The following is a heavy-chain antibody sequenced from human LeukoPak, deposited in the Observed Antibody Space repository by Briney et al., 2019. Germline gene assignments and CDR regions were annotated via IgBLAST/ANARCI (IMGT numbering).Heavy chain of an antibody. J-gene: IGHJ4*02. CDR1: GGSISNTNW. V-gene: IGHV4-4*02. CDR2: ISLTGLT. D-gene: IGHD2-8*01. Sequence: SGTLSLTCGVSGGSISNTNWWSWVRQPPGQGLEWIGEISLTGLTHYNPSFKSRFTVSLDKPKNHLSLNLTSVTAADTAVYYCSRENGAFSPFGYWGQGTLVTVLS. CDR3: SRENGAFSPFGY.